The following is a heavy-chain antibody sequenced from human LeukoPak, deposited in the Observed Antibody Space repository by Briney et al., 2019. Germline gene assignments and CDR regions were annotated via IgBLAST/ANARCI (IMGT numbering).Heavy chain of an antibody. CDR2: IYHSGST. CDR3: ATSAAGYSSSSAFDY. V-gene: IGHV4-30-2*01. D-gene: IGHD6-13*01. Sequence: KPSETLSLTCTVSGGSISSGGYYWSWIRQPPGKGLEWIGYIYHSGSTYYNPSLKSRVTISVNRSKNQFSLKLSSVTAADTAVYYCATSAAGYSSSSAFDYWGQGTLVTVSS. J-gene: IGHJ4*02. CDR1: GGSISSGGYY.